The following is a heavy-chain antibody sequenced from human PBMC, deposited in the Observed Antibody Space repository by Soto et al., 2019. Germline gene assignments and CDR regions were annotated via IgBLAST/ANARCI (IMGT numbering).Heavy chain of an antibody. CDR2: INPSGGST. D-gene: IGHD3-10*01. Sequence: GASVKVSCKASGYTFTSYYMHWVRQAPGQGLEWMGIINPSGGSTSYAQKFQGRVTMTRDTSTSTVYMELSSLRSEDTAVYYCVIGYYGSGSYSVSTSYNWFDPWGQGTLVTV. J-gene: IGHJ5*02. CDR3: VIGYYGSGSYSVSTSYNWFDP. V-gene: IGHV1-46*01. CDR1: GYTFTSYY.